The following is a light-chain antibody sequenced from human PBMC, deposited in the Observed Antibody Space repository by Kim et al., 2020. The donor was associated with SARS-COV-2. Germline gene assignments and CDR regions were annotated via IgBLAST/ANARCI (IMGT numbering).Light chain of an antibody. J-gene: IGKJ2*01. CDR2: TAS. CDR3: QQTYRSPPT. V-gene: IGKV1-39*01. Sequence: DIQMTQSPSSLSASVGDRVTITCRASQNINRYLNWYQQKPGKVPKLLISTASTLQTGVPSRFSGSGSGTDFTLTINSLQSEDFATYYCQQTYRSPPTFGQGTKLEI. CDR1: QNINRY.